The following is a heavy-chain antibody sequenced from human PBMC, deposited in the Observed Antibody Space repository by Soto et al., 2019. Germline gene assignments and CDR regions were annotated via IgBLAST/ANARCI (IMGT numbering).Heavy chain of an antibody. J-gene: IGHJ6*02. CDR2: ISYDGSNK. CDR1: GFTFSSYA. V-gene: IGHV3-30-3*01. CDR3: ASQSMDV. Sequence: QVQLVESGGGVVQPGRSLRLSCAASGFTFSSYAMHWVRQAPGKGLEWVAVISYDGSNKYYADSVKGRFTISRDNSKNTLYLQMNSLRAEDTAVYYCASQSMDVWGHGTTVTVSS.